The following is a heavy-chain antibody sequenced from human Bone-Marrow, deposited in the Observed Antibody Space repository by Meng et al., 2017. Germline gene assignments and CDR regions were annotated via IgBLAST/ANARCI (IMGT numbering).Heavy chain of an antibody. CDR2: TSYVESNK. V-gene: IGHV3-30*01. CDR3: ARDPRGDISYYFDH. CDR1: GFTFSSYA. Sequence: GESLKISCAASGFTFSSYAMHWVRQAPGKGLEWVAVTSYVESNKYYADSVKGRFTISRDNSKNTLYLQMHSLRAEDTAVYYCARDPRGDISYYFDHWGQGTLVTVSS. D-gene: IGHD3-9*01. J-gene: IGHJ4*02.